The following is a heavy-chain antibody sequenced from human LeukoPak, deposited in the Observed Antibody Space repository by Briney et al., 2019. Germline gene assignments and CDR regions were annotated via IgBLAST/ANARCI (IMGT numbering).Heavy chain of an antibody. CDR3: ATEPRNYYYYYMDV. J-gene: IGHJ6*03. CDR2: IRYDGSNK. Sequence: GGSLRLSCAASGFTFSSYGMHWVRQAPGKGLEWVAFIRYDGSNKYYADSVKGRFTISRDNSKNTLYLQMNSLRAGDTAVYYCATEPRNYYYYYMDVWGKGTTVTVSS. D-gene: IGHD1-14*01. V-gene: IGHV3-30*02. CDR1: GFTFSSYG.